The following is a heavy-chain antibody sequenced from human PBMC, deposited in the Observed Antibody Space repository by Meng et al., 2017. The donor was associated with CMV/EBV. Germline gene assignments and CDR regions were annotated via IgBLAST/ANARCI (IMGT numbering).Heavy chain of an antibody. Sequence: SVNVSRLASRWTFSSYALSWVRQAPGQGLEWMGGIIPILGIANHAQKLQGRVTITADKSMSTAYMELSSLRSGDTAVYYCARGYSCSGTGCSTFVSNWGQGTLVTVSS. CDR1: RWTFSSYA. CDR3: ARGYSCSGTGCSTFVSN. V-gene: IGHV1-69*10. J-gene: IGHJ4*02. CDR2: IIPILGIA. D-gene: IGHD2-2*02.